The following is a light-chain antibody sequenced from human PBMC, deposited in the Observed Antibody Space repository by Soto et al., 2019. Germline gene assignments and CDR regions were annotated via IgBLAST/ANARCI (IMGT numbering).Light chain of an antibody. CDR1: SSDIGSHDY. CDR2: EVT. J-gene: IGLJ1*01. CDR3: TSYTITTALV. Sequence: QSAPTQPASVSGSPGQSITISCTGTSSDIGSHDYVSWYQHHPGKAPKLIIYEVTNRPSGVSDRFSGSKSGNTASLTISRLQAEDEADYHCTSYTITTALVFGTGTKLTVL. V-gene: IGLV2-14*01.